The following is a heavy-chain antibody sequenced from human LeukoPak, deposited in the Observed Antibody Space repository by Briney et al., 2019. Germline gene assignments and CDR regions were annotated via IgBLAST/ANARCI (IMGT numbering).Heavy chain of an antibody. CDR2: ISWNSGSI. CDR1: GFTFDDYA. Sequence: GGSLRLSCAASGFTFDDYAMHWVRQAPGKGLEWVSGISWNSGSIGYADSVKGRFTISRDNAKNSLYLQMNSLRAEDTALYYCAKGTKDTAMALDYWGQGTLVTVSP. J-gene: IGHJ4*02. D-gene: IGHD5-18*01. V-gene: IGHV3-9*01. CDR3: AKGTKDTAMALDY.